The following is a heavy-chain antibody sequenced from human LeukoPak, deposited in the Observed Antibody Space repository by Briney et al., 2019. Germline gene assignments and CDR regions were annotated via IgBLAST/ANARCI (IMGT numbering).Heavy chain of an antibody. Sequence: PSETLSLTCTVSGGSVSSSPYYWGWIRQPPGKGLEWIGSIYYSGNTYQNPSLKSRVTISVDTSKNQFSLKLSSVTAADTAVYYCARALYSSSWYFGYYYYMDVWGKGTTVTVSS. D-gene: IGHD6-13*01. CDR1: GGSVSSSPYY. V-gene: IGHV4-39*07. CDR3: ARALYSSSWYFGYYYYMDV. J-gene: IGHJ6*03. CDR2: IYYSGNT.